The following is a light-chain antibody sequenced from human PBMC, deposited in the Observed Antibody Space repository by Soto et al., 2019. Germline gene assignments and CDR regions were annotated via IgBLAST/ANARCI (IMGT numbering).Light chain of an antibody. V-gene: IGLV1-47*01. CDR2: RNN. CDR1: SSNIGSNY. CDR3: AAWDDSLSGPSYV. J-gene: IGLJ1*01. Sequence: QSVLTQPPSASGTPGQRVTISFSGSSSNIGSNYVYWYQQLPGTAPKLLIYRNNQRPSGVPDRFSGSKSGTSASLAISGLRSEDEADYYCAAWDDSLSGPSYVFGTGTRSPS.